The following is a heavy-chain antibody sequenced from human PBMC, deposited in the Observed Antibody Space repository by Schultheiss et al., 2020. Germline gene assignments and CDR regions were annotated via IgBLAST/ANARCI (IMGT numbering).Heavy chain of an antibody. Sequence: WGSLRLSCAASGFTFSSYAMHWVRQAPGKGLEWVAVISYDGSNKYYADSVKGRFTISRDNSKNTLYLQMNSLRAEDTAVYYCARDRGGSRYYDILTGYYNNYYYYGMDVWCPGSTVTVSS. J-gene: IGHJ6*02. CDR1: GFTFSSYA. D-gene: IGHD3-9*01. CDR2: ISYDGSNK. CDR3: ARDRGGSRYYDILTGYYNNYYYYGMDV. V-gene: IGHV3-30-3*01.